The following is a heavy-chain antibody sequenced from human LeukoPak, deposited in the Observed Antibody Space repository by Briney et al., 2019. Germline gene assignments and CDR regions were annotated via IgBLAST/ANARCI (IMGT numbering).Heavy chain of an antibody. J-gene: IGHJ5*02. V-gene: IGHV1-46*01. CDR1: GYTFTSYY. CDR3: ARGHGSGSTNWFDP. D-gene: IGHD3-10*01. CDR2: INPSGGST. Sequence: ASVKVSCKASGYTFTSYYMPWVRQAPGQGLEWMGIINPSGGSTSYAQKFQGRVTMTRDMSTGTVYLELSSLRFDDTAVYYCARGHGSGSTNWFDPWGQGTLVTVSS.